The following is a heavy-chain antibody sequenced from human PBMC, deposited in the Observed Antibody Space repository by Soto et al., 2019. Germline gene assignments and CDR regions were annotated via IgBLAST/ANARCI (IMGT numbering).Heavy chain of an antibody. CDR3: AKAGDCSGGSCYLFDY. V-gene: IGHV3-23*01. CDR1: GFTFSSYA. Sequence: PGGSLRLSCAASGFTFSSYAMSWVRQAPGKGLEWVSAISGSGGSTYYADSVKGRFTISRDNSKNTLYLQMNSLRAEDTAVYYCAKAGDCSGGSCYLFDYWGQGTLVTVSS. D-gene: IGHD2-15*01. J-gene: IGHJ4*02. CDR2: ISGSGGST.